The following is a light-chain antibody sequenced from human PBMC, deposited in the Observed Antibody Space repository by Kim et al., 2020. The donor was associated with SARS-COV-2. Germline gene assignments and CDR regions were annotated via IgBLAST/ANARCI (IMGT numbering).Light chain of an antibody. CDR3: QQYFGSPFT. CDR1: QSILYSSNNKNY. Sequence: DIVMTQSPDSLAVSLGERATINCKSSQSILYSSNNKNYLAWYQQRPGQPPKLLIYLASARESGVPDRFSGSGSGTDFTLTISSLQAEDVAVYYCQQYFGSPFTFGPGTKVDIK. J-gene: IGKJ3*01. CDR2: LAS. V-gene: IGKV4-1*01.